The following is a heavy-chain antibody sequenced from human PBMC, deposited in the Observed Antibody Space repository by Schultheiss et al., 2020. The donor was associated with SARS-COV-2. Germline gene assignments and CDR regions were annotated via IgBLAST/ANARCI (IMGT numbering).Heavy chain of an antibody. J-gene: IGHJ3*02. D-gene: IGHD6-6*01. CDR3: ARDTPEQPVEYVRGAFDI. CDR2: ISYSGGT. V-gene: IGHV4-59*01. CDR1: GGSFSGYY. Sequence: SETLSLTCAVYGGSFSGYYWSWIRQPPGKGLEWIGYISYSGGTNYNPSLKSRVTISVDTSKNQFSLKLSSVTAADTAVYYCARDTPEQPVEYVRGAFDIWGQGTMVTVSS.